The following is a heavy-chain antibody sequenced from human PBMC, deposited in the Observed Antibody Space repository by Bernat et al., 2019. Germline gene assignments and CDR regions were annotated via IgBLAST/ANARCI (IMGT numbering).Heavy chain of an antibody. V-gene: IGHV3-30-3*01. CDR1: GFTFSSYA. CDR2: ISYDGSNK. CDR3: ARDAVNYYGSNVRGYFDY. D-gene: IGHD3-10*01. J-gene: IGHJ4*02. Sequence: QVQLVESGGGVVQPGRSLRLSCAASGFTFSSYAMHWVRQAPGKGLDWGAVISYDGSNKYYADSVKGRFTISRDNSKNTLYLQMNSLRAEDTAVYYCARDAVNYYGSNVRGYFDYWGQGTLVTVSS.